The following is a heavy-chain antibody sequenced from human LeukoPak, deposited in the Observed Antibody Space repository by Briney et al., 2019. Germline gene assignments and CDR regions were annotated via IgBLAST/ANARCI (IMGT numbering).Heavy chain of an antibody. D-gene: IGHD1-14*01. J-gene: IGHJ2*01. Sequence: SETLSLTCTVSSGSITNYYWSWIRQPPGKGLEWIGFIYYSGNTNYNPSLKSRVTISVDTSKNQISLKMTSVTAADTAVYYCARPTIYRPRKWYFYRWGRGTPVTVSS. CDR3: ARPTIYRPRKWYFYR. CDR1: SGSITNYY. V-gene: IGHV4-59*08. CDR2: IYYSGNT.